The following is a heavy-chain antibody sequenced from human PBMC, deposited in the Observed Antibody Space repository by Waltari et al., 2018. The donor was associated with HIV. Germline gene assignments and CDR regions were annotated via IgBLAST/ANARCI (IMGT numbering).Heavy chain of an antibody. V-gene: IGHV4-61*02. CDR1: GCSISSGSYY. CDR3: ARDSGSAFYFDY. D-gene: IGHD1-26*01. Sequence: QVQLQESGPGLVTPSQTMSLTCTVSGCSISSGSYYCGWIRQPAGKGLEWIGRIYTCGSTNYNPSLKSRVTISVDTSKNQFSLKLSSVTAADTAVYYCARDSGSAFYFDYWGQGTLVTVSS. J-gene: IGHJ4*02. CDR2: IYTCGST.